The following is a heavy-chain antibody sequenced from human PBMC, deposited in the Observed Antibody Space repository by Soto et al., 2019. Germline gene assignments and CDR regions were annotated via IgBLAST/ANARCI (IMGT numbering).Heavy chain of an antibody. V-gene: IGHV4-39*01. CDR1: GGSISTSSYF. CDR2: VHYSGSA. J-gene: IGHJ4*02. CDR3: ARHRWGSGSYSGLVDC. Sequence: QLQLQESGPGLVKPSETLSLTCSVSGGSISTSSYFWGWLRQPPGKGLEWVGAVHYSGSANYRSSPQSRVTRSVETSKNQFALRRRSATAADTAVYDCARHRWGSGSYSGLVDCWGQGALVTVSS. D-gene: IGHD3-10*01.